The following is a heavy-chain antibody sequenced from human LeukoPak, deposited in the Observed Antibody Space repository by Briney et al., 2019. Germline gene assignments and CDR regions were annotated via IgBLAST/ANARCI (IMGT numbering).Heavy chain of an antibody. Sequence: GSLRLSCVASGFTFSDHSMMWIRQPPGKGLEWIGSMFYGGNTYLNPSLKSRVTISVDTSKNQFSLKLSSVTAADTAVYYCARDGSSGTLLDYGMDVWGQGTTVTVSS. CDR3: ARDGSSGTLLDYGMDV. CDR2: MFYGGNT. V-gene: IGHV4-59*11. J-gene: IGHJ6*02. D-gene: IGHD3-22*01. CDR1: GFTFSDHS.